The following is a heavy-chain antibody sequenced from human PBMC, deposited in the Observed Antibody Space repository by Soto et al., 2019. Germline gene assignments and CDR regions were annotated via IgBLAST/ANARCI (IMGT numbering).Heavy chain of an antibody. CDR2: IYYSGST. Sequence: QLQLQESGPGLVKPSETLSLTCSVSGGSISSSSYFWGWIRQPPGKGLEWIGSIYYSGSTYYNPSLKSRXTXSXXTSKNHFPLKLSSVTAADTAVYYCARHPSDFWFDPWGQGTLVTVSS. V-gene: IGHV4-39*01. CDR1: GGSISSSSYF. D-gene: IGHD2-21*02. J-gene: IGHJ5*02. CDR3: ARHPSDFWFDP.